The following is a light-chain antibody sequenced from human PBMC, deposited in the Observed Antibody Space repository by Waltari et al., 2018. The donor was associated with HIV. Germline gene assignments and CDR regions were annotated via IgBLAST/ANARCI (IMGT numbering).Light chain of an antibody. J-gene: IGLJ3*02. V-gene: IGLV3-1*01. CDR3: QAWDSSTAV. CDR2: QDN. Sequence: SYELTQPPSVSVSPGQTASITCSGDQLGDKYACWYQQKPGQSPVLVIDQDNKRPSGIPERFSGSNSGNTATLTISGTQAMDEADYYCQAWDSSTAVFGGGTKLTVL. CDR1: QLGDKY.